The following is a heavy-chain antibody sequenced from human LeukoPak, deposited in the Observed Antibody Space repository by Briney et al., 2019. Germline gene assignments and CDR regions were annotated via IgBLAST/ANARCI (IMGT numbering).Heavy chain of an antibody. CDR3: ARDHLLGQLWLDGAFDI. V-gene: IGHV3-7*01. D-gene: IGHD5-18*01. CDR2: IKQDGSEK. CDR1: GFTFSSYW. J-gene: IGHJ3*02. Sequence: PGGSLRLSCAASGFTFSSYWMSWVRQAPGKGLEWVAIIKQDGSEKYYVDSVKGRFTTSRDNAKDLLYLQMNSLRAEDTAVYYCARDHLLGQLWLDGAFDIWGQGTMVTVSS.